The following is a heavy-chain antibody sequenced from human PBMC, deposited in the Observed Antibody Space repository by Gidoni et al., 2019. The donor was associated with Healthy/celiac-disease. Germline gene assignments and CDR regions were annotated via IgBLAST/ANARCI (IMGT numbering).Heavy chain of an antibody. V-gene: IGHV1-69*01. CDR3: ARGLGSYYPYYYYGMDV. J-gene: IGHJ6*02. D-gene: IGHD1-26*01. CDR1: GGTFSSYA. Sequence: QVQLVQSGAEVKKPGSSVKVSCKASGGTFSSYAISWVRQAPGQGLEWMGGIIPIFGTANYAQKFQGRVTITADESTSTAYMELSSLRSEDTAVYYCARGLGSYYPYYYYGMDVWGQGTTVTVSS. CDR2: IIPIFGTA.